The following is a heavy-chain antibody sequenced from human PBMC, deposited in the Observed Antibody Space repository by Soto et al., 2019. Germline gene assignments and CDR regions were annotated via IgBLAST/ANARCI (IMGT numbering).Heavy chain of an antibody. J-gene: IGHJ5*02. D-gene: IGHD3-3*01. Sequence: QVQLQESGPGLGKPSPTLSLTCTVSGGSISSGGYYGSWLRQHPGKGLEWIGYIYYSGSTYYNPSLKSRVTISVDTSKNQFSLKLSSVTAADTAVYYCARVRWYDFGEAWFDPWGQGTLVTVSS. CDR3: ARVRWYDFGEAWFDP. V-gene: IGHV4-31*03. CDR1: GGSISSGGYY. CDR2: IYYSGST.